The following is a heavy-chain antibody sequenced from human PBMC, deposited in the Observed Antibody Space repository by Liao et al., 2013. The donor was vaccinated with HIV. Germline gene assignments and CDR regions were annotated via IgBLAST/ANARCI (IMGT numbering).Heavy chain of an antibody. CDR2: INHSGNT. Sequence: QVHLQQWGAGLLKPSETLSLTCAVYGSFSGYYWSWIRQPPGKGLEWIGEINHSGNTNYNPSSRSRVTISVDTSKKQFSLKLTSVTAADTAVYYCARAQGANILTGYPTRYYFDSWGQGTLVTVSS. J-gene: IGHJ4*02. CDR1: GSFSGYY. V-gene: IGHV4-34*01. D-gene: IGHD3-9*01. CDR3: ARAQGANILTGYPTRYYFDS.